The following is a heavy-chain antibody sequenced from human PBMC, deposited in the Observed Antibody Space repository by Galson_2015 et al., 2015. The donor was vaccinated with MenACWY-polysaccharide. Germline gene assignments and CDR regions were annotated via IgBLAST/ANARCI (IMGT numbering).Heavy chain of an antibody. V-gene: IGHV1-8*01. CDR2: TTASSGNA. J-gene: IGHJ4*02. CDR3: ATGAGVVGDS. CDR1: GYTFTSRD. D-gene: IGHD2-15*01. Sequence: SVKVSCKASGYTFTSRDINWVRQAAGQGLEWMGWTTASSGNAVYAQKFQDRVTLTRDTSTSTVYMVLSSLRSEDTGVYYCATGAGVVGDSWGQGTLVTVSS.